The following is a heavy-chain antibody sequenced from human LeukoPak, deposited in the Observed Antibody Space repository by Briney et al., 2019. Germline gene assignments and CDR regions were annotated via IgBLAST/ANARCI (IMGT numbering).Heavy chain of an antibody. D-gene: IGHD6-19*01. J-gene: IGHJ4*02. V-gene: IGHV3-23*01. CDR3: AKDLQWLDKTYFDY. Sequence: GGSLRLSCAASGFTFRNYAMNWVRQAPGKGPEWVSSINYDSGFINYADSVKGRFTISRDNSKNTLYLQMNSLRAEDTAVYYCAKDLQWLDKTYFDYWGQGTLVTVSS. CDR1: GFTFRNYA. CDR2: INYDSGFI.